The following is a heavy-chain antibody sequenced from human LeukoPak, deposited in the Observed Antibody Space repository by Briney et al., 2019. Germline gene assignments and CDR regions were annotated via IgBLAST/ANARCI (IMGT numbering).Heavy chain of an antibody. CDR2: IKSKTYGGTT. D-gene: IGHD2/OR15-2a*01. V-gene: IGHV3-15*01. CDR3: IRDHFA. CDR1: GFTFNNAW. Sequence: GGSLRLSCAASGFTFNNAWMSWVRQAPGKGLEWISRIKSKTYGGTTEYAAPVKGRFTISRDDPESTLFLQMDSLTTEDTAVYYCIRDHFAWGQGTLVTVSS. J-gene: IGHJ5*02.